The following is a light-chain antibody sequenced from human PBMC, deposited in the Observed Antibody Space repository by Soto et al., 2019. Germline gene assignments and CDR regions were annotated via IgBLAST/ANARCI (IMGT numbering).Light chain of an antibody. V-gene: IGKV3-20*01. Sequence: DNVLTQSPDSLSLSPGERATLSCRASQSISSSYLAWYQHKPGQAPRLLIYGTSSRATDIPDRFSGSGSGTEFTLTISSLQSEDFAVYYCQQYNNWPTFRQGTKVDI. CDR3: QQYNNWPT. J-gene: IGKJ1*01. CDR1: QSISSSY. CDR2: GTS.